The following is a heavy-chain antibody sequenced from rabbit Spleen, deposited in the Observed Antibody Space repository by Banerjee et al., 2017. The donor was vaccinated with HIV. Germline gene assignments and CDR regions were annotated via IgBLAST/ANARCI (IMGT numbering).Heavy chain of an antibody. CDR3: ARGSAAMTMVITGYYLTL. V-gene: IGHV1S40*01. J-gene: IGHJ4*01. Sequence: QSLEESGGGLVKPGASLTLTCKASGFSFNSGYDMCWVRQAPGKGLEWIACIYAGSSGNTYSATWAKGRLTISKTSSTTVTLQMTSLTAADTATYFCARGSAAMTMVITGYYLTLWGPGTLVTVS. CDR1: GFSFNSGYD. D-gene: IGHD2-1*01. CDR2: IYAGSSGNT.